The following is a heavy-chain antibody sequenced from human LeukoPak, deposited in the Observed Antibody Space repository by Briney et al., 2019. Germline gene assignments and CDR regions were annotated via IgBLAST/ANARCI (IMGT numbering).Heavy chain of an antibody. Sequence: SETLSLTCTVSGGSISSYYWSWIRQPPGKGLEWIGYIYYSGSTNYNPSLKSRVTISVDTSENQFSLKLSSVTAADTAVYYCARDKRGDYGYFDYWGQGTLVTVSS. CDR2: IYYSGST. V-gene: IGHV4-59*01. J-gene: IGHJ4*02. CDR1: GGSISSYY. CDR3: ARDKRGDYGYFDY. D-gene: IGHD4-17*01.